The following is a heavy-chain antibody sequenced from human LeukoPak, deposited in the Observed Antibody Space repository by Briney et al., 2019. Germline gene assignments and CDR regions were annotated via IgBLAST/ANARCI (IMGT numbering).Heavy chain of an antibody. CDR2: ISTYNGNT. D-gene: IGHD3-9*01. CDR1: GYTFTGYG. CDR3: ATGPLDWRPYYFNY. Sequence: ASVKVSCKASGYTFTGYGISWVRQAPGQGLEWMGWISTYNGNTNYAQKLQGRVTMTTDTSTSTAYMELRSLRSDDTAVYYCATGPLDWRPYYFNYWGQGTLVTVSS. J-gene: IGHJ4*02. V-gene: IGHV1-18*01.